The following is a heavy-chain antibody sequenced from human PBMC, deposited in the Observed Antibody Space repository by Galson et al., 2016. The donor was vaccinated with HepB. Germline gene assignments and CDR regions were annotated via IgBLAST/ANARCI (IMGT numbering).Heavy chain of an antibody. D-gene: IGHD3-10*01. CDR3: ERRKGITIFRGVIDAFNI. V-gene: IGHV1-18*04. J-gene: IGHJ3*02. CDR1: GYTFTSYG. Sequence: SVKVSCKASGYTFTSYGISWVRQAPGQGLEWMGWINTYNGNINYAQKLQGRVTMTTYTSTSTDYMELRSMRSDDTAVYYCERRKGITIFRGVIDAFNIWGQGTMVTFSS. CDR2: INTYNGNI.